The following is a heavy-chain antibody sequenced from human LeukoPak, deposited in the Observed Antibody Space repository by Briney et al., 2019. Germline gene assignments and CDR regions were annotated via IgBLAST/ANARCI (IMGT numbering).Heavy chain of an antibody. CDR2: ISDSGST. D-gene: IGHD3-10*01. V-gene: IGHV4-59*08. Sequence: SETLSLTCTVSGGAISSHYWSWTRQPPGKGLEWIGYISDSGSTIYNPSLKSRVTILGDTSKNQFSLKLSSVTAADTAVYYCARHATGSYSVPWLDPWGQGTLVTVSS. CDR3: ARHATGSYSVPWLDP. CDR1: GGAISSHY. J-gene: IGHJ5*02.